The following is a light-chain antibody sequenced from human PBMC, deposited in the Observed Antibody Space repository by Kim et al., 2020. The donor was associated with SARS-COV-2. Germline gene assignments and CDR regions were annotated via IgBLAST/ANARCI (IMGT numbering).Light chain of an antibody. Sequence: ASVQLTCTLTRVHRRNASAWQQQPPEKGPRYLMNLKSDGSLSNGDGIPDRFSGSSFGAERYLTITSLQSEDEADYYCQTWGTGIWVFGGGTQLTVL. CDR3: QTWGTGIWV. J-gene: IGLJ3*02. V-gene: IGLV4-69*01. CDR2: LKSDGSL. CDR1: RVHRRNA.